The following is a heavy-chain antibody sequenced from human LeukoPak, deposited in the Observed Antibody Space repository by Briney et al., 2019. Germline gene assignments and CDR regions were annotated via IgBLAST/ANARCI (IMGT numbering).Heavy chain of an antibody. CDR1: GYSITTNYH. J-gene: IGHJ6*03. Sequence: SETLSLTCTVSGYSITTNYHRAWIRQSPGTGLEWIGSVYHNGETYYNPSLKSRVIISVDTSKNEFSLRLTSVTAADTAVYYCVTPRSWELSDMAVWGKGTTVIVSS. CDR3: VTPRSWELSDMAV. CDR2: VYHNGET. V-gene: IGHV4-38-2*02. D-gene: IGHD1-26*01.